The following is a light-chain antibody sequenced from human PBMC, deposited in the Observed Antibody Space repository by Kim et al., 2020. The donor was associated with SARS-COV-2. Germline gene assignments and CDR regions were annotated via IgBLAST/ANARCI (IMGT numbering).Light chain of an antibody. V-gene: IGKV1-17*03. CDR2: AAS. CDR3: LQHNSYPLT. J-gene: IGKJ5*01. CDR1: QGISKS. Sequence: ASVADRVTLTCRASQGISKSLAWFQQQPGKVPERLIYAASNLAGGVPSRFTGSGSGTEFTLTLSSLQPEDFGTYYCLQHNSYPLTFGQGTRLEIK.